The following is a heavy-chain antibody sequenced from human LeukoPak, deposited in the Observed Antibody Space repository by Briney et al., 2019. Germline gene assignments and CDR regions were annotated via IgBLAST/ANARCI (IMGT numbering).Heavy chain of an antibody. V-gene: IGHV4-39*01. J-gene: IGHJ4*02. CDR1: GGSISSSSYY. CDR2: IYYSGST. Sequence: PSETLSLTCTVSGGSISSSSYYWGWIRQPPGKGLEWIGSIYYSGSTYYNPSLKSRVTISVDTSKNQFSLKLSSVTAADTAVYYCARAPLTSIAVAGTEFDYWGQGTLVTVSS. CDR3: ARAPLTSIAVAGTEFDY. D-gene: IGHD6-19*01.